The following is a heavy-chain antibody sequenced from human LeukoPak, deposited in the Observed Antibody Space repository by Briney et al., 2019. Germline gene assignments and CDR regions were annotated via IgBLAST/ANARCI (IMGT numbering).Heavy chain of an antibody. D-gene: IGHD2-8*02. CDR2: IFPSGGEI. Sequence: GGSLRLSCAASGFTVSSNYMSWVRQAPGKGLEWVSSIFPSGGEIHYADSVRGRFTISRDNSKSTLSLQMNSLRDEDTAIYYCATYRQVLLHFESWGKGTLVSVSS. CDR1: GFTVSSNY. V-gene: IGHV3-53*01. CDR3: ATYRQVLLHFES. J-gene: IGHJ4*02.